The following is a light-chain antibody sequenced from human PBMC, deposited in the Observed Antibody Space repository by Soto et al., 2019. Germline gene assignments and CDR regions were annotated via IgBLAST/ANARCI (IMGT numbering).Light chain of an antibody. CDR3: QQLNSYPFIT. V-gene: IGKV3-20*01. J-gene: IGKJ5*01. CDR2: GAS. Sequence: EIVLTQSPGTLSLSPGERATLSCRASQSVSSSYLAWYQQKPGQAPRLLIYGASSRATGIPDRFSGSGSGTDFTLTISRLEPEDFATYYCQQLNSYPFITFGQGTRLEIK. CDR1: QSVSSSY.